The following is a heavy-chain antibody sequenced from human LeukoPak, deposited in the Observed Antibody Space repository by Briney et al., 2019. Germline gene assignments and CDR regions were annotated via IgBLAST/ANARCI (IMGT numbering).Heavy chain of an antibody. CDR3: AKGPYYDFWSGPIH. J-gene: IGHJ4*02. CDR1: GFTVSSNY. D-gene: IGHD3-3*01. Sequence: GGSLRLSCAASGFTVSSNYMSWVRQAPGKGLEWVSVIYSGGSTYYADSVKGRFTISRDNSKNTLYLQMNSLRAEDTAVYYCAKGPYYDFWSGPIHWGQGTLVTVSS. V-gene: IGHV3-66*01. CDR2: IYSGGST.